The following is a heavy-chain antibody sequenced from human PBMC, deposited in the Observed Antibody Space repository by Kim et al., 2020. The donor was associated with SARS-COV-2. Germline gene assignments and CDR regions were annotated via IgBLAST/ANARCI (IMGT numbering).Heavy chain of an antibody. CDR1: GGSISSSSYY. CDR3: ARTLRGSSPPLI. J-gene: IGHJ4*02. D-gene: IGHD6-6*01. CDR2: IYYSGST. V-gene: IGHV4-39*01. Sequence: SETLSLTCTVSGGSISSSSYYWGWIRQPPGKGLEWIGSIYYSGSTYYNPSLKSRVTISVDTSKNQFSLKLSSVTAADTAVYYCARTLRGSSPPLIWGQGTLVTVSS.